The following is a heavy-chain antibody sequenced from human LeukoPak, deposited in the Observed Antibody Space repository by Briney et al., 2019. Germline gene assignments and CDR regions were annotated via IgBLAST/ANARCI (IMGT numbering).Heavy chain of an antibody. D-gene: IGHD4-17*01. Sequence: GESLKISCKASGYSFTTYWIGWVRQMPGKGLEWMGIIWPSDSDTRYSPSFQGQVTISVDKSISTAYLQWSSLKASDTAIYYCARHRLLTTALDSWDQGTLVTVSS. CDR3: ARHRLLTTALDS. CDR2: IWPSDSDT. J-gene: IGHJ4*02. V-gene: IGHV5-51*01. CDR1: GYSFTTYW.